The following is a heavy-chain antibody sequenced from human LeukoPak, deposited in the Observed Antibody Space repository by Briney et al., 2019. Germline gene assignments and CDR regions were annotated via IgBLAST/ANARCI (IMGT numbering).Heavy chain of an antibody. CDR2: ISNDGSKK. D-gene: IGHD5-18*01. J-gene: IGHJ5*02. CDR3: AKDRYSYAFEYTDS. V-gene: IGHV3-30*18. CDR1: GFTFSSYG. Sequence: GGSLRLSCAASGFTFSSYGMHWVRQAPGKGLDWVAVISNDGSKKYYADSVKGRFTISRDNSKNTLSLQVSSLRTEDTAVYYCAKDRYSYAFEYTDSWGQGTLVTVSS.